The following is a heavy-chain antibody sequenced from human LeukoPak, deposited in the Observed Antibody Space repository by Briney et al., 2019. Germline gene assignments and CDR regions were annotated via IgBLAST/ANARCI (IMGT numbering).Heavy chain of an antibody. CDR2: IIPILGIA. D-gene: IGHD6-19*01. CDR3: ARCPEAVAGTYYFDY. J-gene: IGHJ4*02. CDR1: GYTFTSYG. Sequence: ASVKVSCKASGYTFTSYGISWVRQAPGQGLEWMGRIIPILGIANYAQKFQGRVTITADKSTSTAYMELSSLRSEDTAVYYCARCPEAVAGTYYFDYWGQGTLVTVSS. V-gene: IGHV1-69*04.